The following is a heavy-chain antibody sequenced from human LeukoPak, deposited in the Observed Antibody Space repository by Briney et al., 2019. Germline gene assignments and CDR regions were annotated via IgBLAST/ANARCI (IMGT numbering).Heavy chain of an antibody. CDR3: ARERSHVTTVTIDWFDP. V-gene: IGHV1-69*13. Sequence: SVKVSCRASGGTFSSYAISWVRQAPGQGLEWMGGIIPIFGTANYAQKFQGRVTITADESTSTAYMELSSLRSEDTAVYYCARERSHVTTVTIDWFDPWGQGTLVTVSS. D-gene: IGHD4-17*01. J-gene: IGHJ5*02. CDR2: IIPIFGTA. CDR1: GGTFSSYA.